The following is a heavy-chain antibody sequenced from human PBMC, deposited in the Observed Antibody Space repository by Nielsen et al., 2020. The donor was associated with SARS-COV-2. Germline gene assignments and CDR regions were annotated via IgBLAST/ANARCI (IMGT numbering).Heavy chain of an antibody. J-gene: IGHJ4*02. CDR2: IYYSGST. Sequence: SETLSLTCTVSGGSISSGGYYWSWIRQHPGKGLEWIGYIYYSGSTYYNPSLKSRVTISVDKSKNQFSLKLSSVTAADTAVYYCARAPITMIVVVTAFDYWGQGTLVTVSS. CDR1: GGSISSGGYY. D-gene: IGHD3-22*01. V-gene: IGHV4-31*03. CDR3: ARAPITMIVVVTAFDY.